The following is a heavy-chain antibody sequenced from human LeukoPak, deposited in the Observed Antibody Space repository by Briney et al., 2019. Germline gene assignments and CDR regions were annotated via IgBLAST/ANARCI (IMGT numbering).Heavy chain of an antibody. CDR2: ISSSGSTI. CDR3: VQDSYAISSSGSTFAY. D-gene: IGHD6-13*01. CDR1: GFTFSDYY. J-gene: IGHJ4*02. V-gene: IGHV3-11*01. Sequence: PGGSLRLSCAASGFTFSDYYMSWIRQAPGKGLEWVSYISSSGSTIYYADSVKGRFTISRDNAKNSLYLQMNSLRSEDMAVYYCVQDSYAISSSGSTFAYWGQGTVVTVSS.